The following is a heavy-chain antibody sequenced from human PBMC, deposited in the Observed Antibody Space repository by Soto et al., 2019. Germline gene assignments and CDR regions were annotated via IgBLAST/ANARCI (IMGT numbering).Heavy chain of an antibody. CDR2: IYYTGST. D-gene: IGHD5-12*01. CDR1: GGSISSGGYY. CDR3: AKGDNLGPKTGYAFDP. V-gene: IGHV4-31*03. Sequence: SETLSLTCTVSGGSISSGGYYWSWIRQHPGKGLEWIGNIYYTGSTHYDPSLKSRITISLDTSKNQISLKLSSVTAADTAVYFCAKGDNLGPKTGYAFDPWGQGIMVTVSS. J-gene: IGHJ5*02.